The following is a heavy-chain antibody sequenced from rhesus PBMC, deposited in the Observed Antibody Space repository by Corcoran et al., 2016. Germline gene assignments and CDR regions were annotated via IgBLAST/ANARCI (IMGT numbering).Heavy chain of an antibody. Sequence: EVQLVESGGGLAKPGGSLRLSCSASGFTFSSYWMNLVRQTPGKGLELISVINSGGGRTYYADSVKGRFTISRDNSKNTLSLQIDSLRAEDTAVYYCARGGIAAAGRFDYGGQGVLVTVSS. J-gene: IGHJ4*01. CDR2: INSGGGRT. V-gene: IGHV3S42*01. CDR1: GFTFSSYW. D-gene: IGHD6-25*01. CDR3: ARGGIAAAGRFDY.